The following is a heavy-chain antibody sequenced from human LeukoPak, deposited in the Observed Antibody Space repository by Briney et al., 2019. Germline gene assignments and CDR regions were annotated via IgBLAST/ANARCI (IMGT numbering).Heavy chain of an antibody. D-gene: IGHD5-12*01. J-gene: IGHJ4*02. CDR3: ARGRSTGYPYYFEY. CDR2: MNPNSGST. CDR1: GYTFTSYD. V-gene: IGHV1-8*03. Sequence: ASVKVSCKASGYTFTSYDINWVRQATGQGLEWMGWMNPNSGSTGYAQKFQGRVTITRNTSISTAYMGLSGLKSEDTAVYYCARGRSTGYPYYFEYWGQGTLVTVSS.